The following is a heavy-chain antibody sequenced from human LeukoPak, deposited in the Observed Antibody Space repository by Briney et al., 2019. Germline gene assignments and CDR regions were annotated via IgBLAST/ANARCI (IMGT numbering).Heavy chain of an antibody. CDR1: GFTFSSYW. J-gene: IGHJ4*02. CDR2: ISYDGSNK. D-gene: IGHD3-22*01. Sequence: PGGSLRLSCAASGFTFSSYWMSWVRQAPGKGLEWVAVISYDGSNKYYADSVKGRFTISRDNSKNTLYLQMNSLRAEDTAVYYCAKDYYDSSGYVQYWGQGTLVTVSS. CDR3: AKDYYDSSGYVQY. V-gene: IGHV3-30*18.